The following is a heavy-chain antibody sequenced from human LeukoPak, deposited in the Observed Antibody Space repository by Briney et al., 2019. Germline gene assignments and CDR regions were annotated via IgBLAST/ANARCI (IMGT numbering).Heavy chain of an antibody. CDR3: ARSPGPVYFDWLPRVDYFDY. Sequence: GASVKVSCKASGYTFTGYYMHWVRQAPGQGLEWMGRINPNSGGTNYAQKFQGRVTMTRGTSISTAYMELSRLRSDDTAVYYCARSPGPVYFDWLPRVDYFDYWGQGTLVTVSS. V-gene: IGHV1-2*06. CDR1: GYTFTGYY. J-gene: IGHJ4*02. D-gene: IGHD3-9*01. CDR2: INPNSGGT.